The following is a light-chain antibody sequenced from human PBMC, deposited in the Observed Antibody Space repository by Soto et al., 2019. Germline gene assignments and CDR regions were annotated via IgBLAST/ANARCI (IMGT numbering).Light chain of an antibody. Sequence: EIGLTRSPGTLSLSPGERATLSGRASQSVSSSYLAWYQQKPGEAPRRLIYGASSRATSIPDTFSGSGSGTDFTLTISRLEHEDFAVYYCQQYGSSPPITCGQGTRLEIK. CDR1: QSVSSSY. CDR3: QQYGSSPPIT. CDR2: GAS. V-gene: IGKV3-20*01. J-gene: IGKJ5*01.